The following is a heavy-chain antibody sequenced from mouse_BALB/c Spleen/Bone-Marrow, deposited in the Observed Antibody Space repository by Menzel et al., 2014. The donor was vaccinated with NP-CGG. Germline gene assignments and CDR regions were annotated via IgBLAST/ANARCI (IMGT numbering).Heavy chain of an antibody. Sequence: EVQLVESGGGLVKPGGSLKLSCAASGSTFSSYAMSWVRQSPEKRLEWVAEISSGGSYTYYPDTVTGRFTISRDNAKHTLYLEMSSLRSEDTATYYCAREVRQGPWFAYWGQGTLVTVSA. V-gene: IGHV5-9-4*01. D-gene: IGHD3-2*01. CDR1: GSTFSSYA. CDR3: AREVRQGPWFAY. CDR2: ISSGGSYT. J-gene: IGHJ3*01.